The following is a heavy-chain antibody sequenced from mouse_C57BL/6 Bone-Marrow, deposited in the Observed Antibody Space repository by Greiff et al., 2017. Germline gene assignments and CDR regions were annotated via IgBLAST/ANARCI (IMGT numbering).Heavy chain of an antibody. J-gene: IGHJ4*01. CDR3: ARKGRRRLYYAMDY. CDR2: INPNNGGT. V-gene: IGHV1-26*01. D-gene: IGHD3-2*02. CDR1: GYTFTDYY. Sequence: VQLQQSGAELARPGASVKISCKASGYTFTDYYMHWVKQSHGKSLEWIGDINPNNGGTSYNQKFKGKATLTVDKSSSAAYMELRSLTSEDSAVYYCARKGRRRLYYAMDYGGRGTAVTVSA.